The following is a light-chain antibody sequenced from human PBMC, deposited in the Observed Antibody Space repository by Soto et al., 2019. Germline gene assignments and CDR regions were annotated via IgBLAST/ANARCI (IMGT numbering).Light chain of an antibody. J-gene: IGKJ2*01. Sequence: TQSPVTLSVSPGDRASLSCRASQSVSRFLAWYQQTPGQPSRLLIYAASSRVLGVPARFTGSGSGTDFTLTISAVQSDDAAIYYCQQYDHWPPYSFGQGTRLEI. V-gene: IGKV3-15*01. CDR1: QSVSRF. CDR2: AAS. CDR3: QQYDHWPPYS.